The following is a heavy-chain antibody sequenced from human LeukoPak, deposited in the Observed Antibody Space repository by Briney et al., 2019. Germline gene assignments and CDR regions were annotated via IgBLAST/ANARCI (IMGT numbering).Heavy chain of an antibody. CDR3: ARQFNDNGDYLGWFDP. CDR1: GTTISAFY. Sequence: SETLSLTCTVSGTTISAFYWAWIRQSPGKGLEWIGYIYTGWTTNYNPSLYSRVTISVDTSKNQIFLKLRSVTAADTAVYFCARQFNDNGDYLGWFDPWGQGTLVTVPP. V-gene: IGHV4-4*09. J-gene: IGHJ5*02. D-gene: IGHD4-17*01. CDR2: IYTGWTT.